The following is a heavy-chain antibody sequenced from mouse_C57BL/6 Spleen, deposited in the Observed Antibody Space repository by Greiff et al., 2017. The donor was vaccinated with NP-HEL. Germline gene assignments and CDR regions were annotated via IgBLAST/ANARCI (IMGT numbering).Heavy chain of an antibody. J-gene: IGHJ2*01. D-gene: IGHD1-1*01. V-gene: IGHV1-64*01. CDR1: GYTFTSYW. CDR3: VSSGDYDGSSYGY. CDR2: IHPNGGGT. Sequence: QVQLQQPGAELVKPGASVKLSCKASGYTFTSYWMHWVKQRPGQGLEWIGMIHPNGGGTNYNEKFKCKATLTVDNSYSTAYMQLSRLTSEDSAVYSGVSSGDYDGSSYGYWGQGTTLTVSS.